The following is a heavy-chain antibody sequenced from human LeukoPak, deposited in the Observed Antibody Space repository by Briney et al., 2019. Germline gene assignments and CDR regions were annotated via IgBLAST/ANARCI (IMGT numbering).Heavy chain of an antibody. D-gene: IGHD5-24*01. CDR1: GFTFSSYW. J-gene: IGHJ3*02. CDR2: INTDGSST. CDR3: ARDGCNSDAFDI. V-gene: IGHV3-74*01. Sequence: GGSLRLSCAASGFTFSSYWMHWVRQAPGKGLVWVSRINTDGSSTSYADSVKGRFTISRDNAKNTLYLQMNSLRAEDTAVYYCARDGCNSDAFDIWGQGTMVTVSS.